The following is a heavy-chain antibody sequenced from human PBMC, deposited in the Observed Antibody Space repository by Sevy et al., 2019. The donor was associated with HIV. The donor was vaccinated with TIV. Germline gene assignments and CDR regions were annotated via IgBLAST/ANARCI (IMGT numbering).Heavy chain of an antibody. CDR3: AKFYYYGSGSRRDWFDP. CDR1: GFTFSSYG. Sequence: GGSLRLSCAASGFTFSSYGMHWVRQAPGKGLEWVAFIRYDGSNKYYADSVKGRFTISRDNSKNTLYLQMNSLRAEDTAVYYCAKFYYYGSGSRRDWFDPWGQRTLVTVSS. J-gene: IGHJ5*02. D-gene: IGHD3-10*01. V-gene: IGHV3-30*02. CDR2: IRYDGSNK.